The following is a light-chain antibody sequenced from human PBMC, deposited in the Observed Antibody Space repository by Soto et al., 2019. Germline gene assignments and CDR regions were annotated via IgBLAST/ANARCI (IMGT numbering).Light chain of an antibody. CDR1: QSVSGY. V-gene: IGKV3-11*01. J-gene: IGKJ4*01. CDR3: QQRSNWPYLT. CDR2: DAS. Sequence: EIVLTQSPDTLSLSPGERATLSCRASQSVSGYLGWYQQKPGQAPRLLIYDASNRAYGVPARFRGSGSGTNFTLTIASLEHDDFAVYYCQQRSNWPYLTFGGGNRV.